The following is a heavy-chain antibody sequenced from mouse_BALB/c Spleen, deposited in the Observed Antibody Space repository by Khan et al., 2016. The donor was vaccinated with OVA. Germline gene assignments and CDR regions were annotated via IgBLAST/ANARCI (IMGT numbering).Heavy chain of an antibody. CDR3: AGRRHWYVDV. CDR1: GYIFTDYS. V-gene: IGHV9-2-1*01. J-gene: IGHJ1*01. Sequence: QIQLVQSGPELKKPGETVKISCKASGYIFTDYSMHWVKQAPGKGLKWMGWINTETGEPTYADDFKGRFVFSLETSASTAYLQINNLKNEDTATYCGAGRRHWYVDVWGAGTTVTVSS. CDR2: INTETGEP.